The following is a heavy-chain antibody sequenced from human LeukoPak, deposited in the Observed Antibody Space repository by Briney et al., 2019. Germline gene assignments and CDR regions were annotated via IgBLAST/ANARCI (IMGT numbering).Heavy chain of an antibody. J-gene: IGHJ4*02. D-gene: IGHD6-19*01. V-gene: IGHV4-34*01. CDR2: INHSGNT. CDR1: GGSFSGYY. Sequence: SETLSLTCAVYGGSFSGYYWTWIRQSPGKGLEWIGEINHSGNTNYSPSLKSRVTLSVDTSKNQFSLKLTSVTAADTAVYYCARARGTEAVDSWGQGTLVTVSS. CDR3: ARARGTEAVDS.